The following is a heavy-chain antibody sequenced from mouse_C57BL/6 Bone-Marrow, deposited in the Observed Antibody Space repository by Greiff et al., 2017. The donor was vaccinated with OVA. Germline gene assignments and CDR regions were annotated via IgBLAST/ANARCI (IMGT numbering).Heavy chain of an antibody. Sequence: EVKLVEPGGDLVKPGGSLKLSCAASGFTFSSYGMSWVRQTPDKRLEWVATISSGGSYTYYPDSVKGRFTISRDHAKNTLYLQMNSLKSEDTAMDDCARHGYAWFAYWGQGTLVTVSA. V-gene: IGHV5-6*01. CDR3: ARHGYAWFAY. D-gene: IGHD1-2*01. CDR2: ISSGGSYT. CDR1: GFTFSSYG. J-gene: IGHJ3*01.